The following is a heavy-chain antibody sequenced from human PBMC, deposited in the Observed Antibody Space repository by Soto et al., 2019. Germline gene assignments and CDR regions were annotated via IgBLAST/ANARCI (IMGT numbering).Heavy chain of an antibody. V-gene: IGHV1-18*01. CDR2: ISAYNGNT. CDR3: ARHSSGWSRDDAFDI. Sequence: ASVKVSCKASGYTFTSYGISWVRQAPGQGLEWMGWISAYNGNTNYAQKLQGRVTMTTDTSTSTAYMELRSLRSDDTAVYYCARHSSGWSRDDAFDIWGQGTMVTVS. D-gene: IGHD6-19*01. CDR1: GYTFTSYG. J-gene: IGHJ3*02.